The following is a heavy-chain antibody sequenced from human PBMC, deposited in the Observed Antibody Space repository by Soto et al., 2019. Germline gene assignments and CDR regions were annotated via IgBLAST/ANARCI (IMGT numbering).Heavy chain of an antibody. CDR1: GFTFSSYA. J-gene: IGHJ6*02. V-gene: IGHV3-23*01. CDR3: AKSGYYYDILTGFGGYYGMDV. CDR2: ISGSGGST. Sequence: PGGSLRLSCAASGFTFSSYAMSWVRQAPGKGLEWVSAISGSGGSTYYADSVKGRFTISRDNSKNTLYLQMNSLRAEDTAVYYCAKSGYYYDILTGFGGYYGMDVWGQGTTVTVSS. D-gene: IGHD3-9*01.